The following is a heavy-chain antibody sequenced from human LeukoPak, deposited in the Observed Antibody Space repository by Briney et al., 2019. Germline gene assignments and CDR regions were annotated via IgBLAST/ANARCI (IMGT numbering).Heavy chain of an antibody. CDR3: ARHTAADFFDY. Sequence: SETLSLTCTVSGGSISSSSYYWGWIRQPPGKGLEWIGSIYYSGSTYYNPSLKSRVTISVDTSKNQFSLKLSSVTAADTAVYYCARHTAADFFDYWGQGTLVTVSS. D-gene: IGHD6-13*01. CDR1: GGSISSSSYY. V-gene: IGHV4-39*01. J-gene: IGHJ4*02. CDR2: IYYSGST.